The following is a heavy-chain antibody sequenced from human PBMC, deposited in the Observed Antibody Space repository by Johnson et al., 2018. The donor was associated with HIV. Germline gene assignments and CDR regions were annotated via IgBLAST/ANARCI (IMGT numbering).Heavy chain of an antibody. V-gene: IGHV3-74*01. J-gene: IGHJ3*01. CDR2: INSDGSST. D-gene: IGHD2-15*01. CDR3: AKDPAFMGSGVGVAFDV. CDR1: GFTFSSYW. Sequence: VQLVESGGGLVQPGGSLRLSCAASGFTFSSYWMHWVRQAPGKGLVWVSRINSDGSSTYNADSVKGRFTISRDNSKNTLFVQMNSLRAEDTAVYYCAKDPAFMGSGVGVAFDVWGQGTMVTVSS.